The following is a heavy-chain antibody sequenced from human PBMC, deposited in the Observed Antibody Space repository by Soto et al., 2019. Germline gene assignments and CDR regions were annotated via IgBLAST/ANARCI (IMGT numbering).Heavy chain of an antibody. CDR1: GFSFKDAW. Sequence: EVQLVESGGGFVESGGSLRLSCAASGFSFKDAWMTWVRQAPGKGLEWVVRIKSSTDGGTADYGAAVKCRFTMSRDDSKDTLYLHMDGLKREDTGVYYCPSFFQLRGRLFDYWGPGTPFNVSS. J-gene: IGHJ4*02. D-gene: IGHD3-16*01. CDR3: PSFFQLRGRLFDY. CDR2: IKSSTDGGTA. V-gene: IGHV3-15*07.